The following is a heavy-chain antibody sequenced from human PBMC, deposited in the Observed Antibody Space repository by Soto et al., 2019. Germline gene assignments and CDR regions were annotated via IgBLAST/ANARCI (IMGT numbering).Heavy chain of an antibody. CDR1: GGPFNNFA. D-gene: IGHD1-26*01. Sequence: QVQLVQSGAEVKKPGSSVKVSCKTSGGPFNNFAINWVRQAPGQGLEWMGGIIPIFRRPNYAQKFQGRVTITADASTSTAYMELSSLRSDDTAVFYGATDHSWSFYPYFVSWGQGTRVTVSS. CDR2: IIPIFRRP. V-gene: IGHV1-69*01. CDR3: ATDHSWSFYPYFVS. J-gene: IGHJ4*02.